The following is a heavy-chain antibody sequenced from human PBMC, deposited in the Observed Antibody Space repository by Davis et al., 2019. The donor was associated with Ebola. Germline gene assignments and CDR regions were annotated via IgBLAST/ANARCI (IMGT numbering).Heavy chain of an antibody. CDR2: IYSSGNT. CDR3: AGAGYSSGWNFAS. V-gene: IGHV4-59*01. D-gene: IGHD6-19*01. CDR1: GGSISTYY. Sequence: MPSETLSLTCTVSGGSISTYYWSWIRQPPGKGLEWIGYIYSSGNTNSNPSPKIRVTISVDTSKNQFSMKLSYVTAADTAVYFCAGAGYSSGWNFASWGQGTLVTVSS. J-gene: IGHJ4*02.